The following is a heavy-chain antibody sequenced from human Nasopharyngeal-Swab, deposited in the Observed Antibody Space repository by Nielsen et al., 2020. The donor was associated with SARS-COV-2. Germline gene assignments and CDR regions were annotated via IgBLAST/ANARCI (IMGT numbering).Heavy chain of an antibody. Sequence: GESLKISCAASGFTFSSYAMSWVRQAPGKGLEWVSAISGSGGSTYHADSEKGRFTISRDNSKNTLYLQMNSLRAEDTAVYCCAKSKIMITFGGARDYFDYWGQGTLVTVSS. CDR2: ISGSGGST. V-gene: IGHV3-23*01. CDR1: GFTFSSYA. D-gene: IGHD3-16*01. J-gene: IGHJ4*02. CDR3: AKSKIMITFGGARDYFDY.